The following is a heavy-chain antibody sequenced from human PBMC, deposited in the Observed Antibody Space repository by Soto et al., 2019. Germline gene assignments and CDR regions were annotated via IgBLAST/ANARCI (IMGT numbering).Heavy chain of an antibody. J-gene: IGHJ4*02. CDR1: GFTFSIFA. CDR2: ISGSGGST. Sequence: PGGSLRLSCAASGFTFSIFAMSWVRQSPGKGLERVSTISGSGGSTYYADAVKGRFTISRDNSMGTLYLQMKSLRVEDTAIYYCAKEVSLGSTVDLGYWGQGALVTVSS. CDR3: AKEVSLGSTVDLGY. D-gene: IGHD7-27*01. V-gene: IGHV3-23*01.